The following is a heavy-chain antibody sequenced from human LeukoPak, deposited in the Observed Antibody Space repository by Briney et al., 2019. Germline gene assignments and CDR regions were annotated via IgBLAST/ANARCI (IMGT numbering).Heavy chain of an antibody. V-gene: IGHV4-39*01. CDR2: IYYSGST. CDR1: GDSISSSSYY. Sequence: SETLSLTCTVSGDSISSSSYYRGWIRQPPGTGLEWIGSIYYSGSTYYNPSLKSRVTISVDTSKNQFSLKLSSVTAADTAVYYCARQSAGDFDYWGQGTLVTVSS. CDR3: ARQSAGDFDY. D-gene: IGHD6-13*01. J-gene: IGHJ4*02.